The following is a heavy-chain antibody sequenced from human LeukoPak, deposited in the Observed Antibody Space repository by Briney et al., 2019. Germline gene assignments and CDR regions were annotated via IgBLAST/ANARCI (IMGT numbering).Heavy chain of an antibody. CDR1: GGSISSGGYY. CDR2: IYYSGSA. J-gene: IGHJ3*02. D-gene: IGHD3-22*01. Sequence: SETLSLTCTVSGGSISSGGYYWSWICQHPGKGLEWIGYIYYSGSAYYNPSLKSRVTISVDTSKNQFSLKLSSVTAADTAVYYCASQRITMIVGPMAFDIWGQGTMVTVSS. V-gene: IGHV4-31*03. CDR3: ASQRITMIVGPMAFDI.